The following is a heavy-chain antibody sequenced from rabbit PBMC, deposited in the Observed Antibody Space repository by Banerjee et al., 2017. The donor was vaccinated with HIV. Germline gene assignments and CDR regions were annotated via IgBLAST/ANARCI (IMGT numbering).Heavy chain of an antibody. J-gene: IGHJ4*01. CDR2: IYNGDGST. CDR1: GFDFSNNI. D-gene: IGHD1-1*01. V-gene: IGHV1S47*01. Sequence: QEQLVESGGGLVQPEGSLTLTCKSSGFDFSNNIMCWVRQAPGKGPEWIACIYNGDGSTSYAGWVNGRFTISRSTSLNTVDLKMTILTAADTATYFCARDGGSGYRDYFSLWGPVTLVTVS. CDR3: ARDGGSGYRDYFSL.